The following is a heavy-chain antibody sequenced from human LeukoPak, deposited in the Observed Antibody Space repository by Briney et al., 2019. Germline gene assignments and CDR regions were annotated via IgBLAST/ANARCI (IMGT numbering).Heavy chain of an antibody. CDR1: GGSISSYY. J-gene: IGHJ4*02. CDR3: ARVSGELLFRYRIFDY. V-gene: IGHV4-59*12. D-gene: IGHD3-10*02. CDR2: IYYSGST. Sequence: PSETLSLTCTVSGGSISSYYWSWIRQPPGKGLEWIGYIYYSGSTNYNPSLKSRVTISVDTSKNQFSLKLSSVTAADTAVYYCARVSGELLFRYRIFDYWGQGTLVTVSS.